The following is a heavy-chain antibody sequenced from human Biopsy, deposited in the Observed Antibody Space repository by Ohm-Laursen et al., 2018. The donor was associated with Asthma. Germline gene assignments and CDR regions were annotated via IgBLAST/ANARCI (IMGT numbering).Heavy chain of an antibody. CDR1: GYSLTDLS. CDR2: HDHDEGGT. V-gene: IGHV1-24*01. D-gene: IGHD3-3*02. Sequence: ASVKVSCKISGYSLTDLSMHWVRQAPGQGLEWMGGHDHDEGGTVNARRFQGRVTMTEDTSTDTAYMELSGLRFDDTAIYYCARPSPNRDILYYYYHMDVWGQGTTVIVSS. CDR3: ARPSPNRDILYYYYHMDV. J-gene: IGHJ6*02.